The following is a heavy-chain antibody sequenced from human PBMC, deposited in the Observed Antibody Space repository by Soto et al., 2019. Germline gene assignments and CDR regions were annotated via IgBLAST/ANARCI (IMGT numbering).Heavy chain of an antibody. V-gene: IGHV4-59*08. CDR3: ARHLSEGYFDY. D-gene: IGHD6-25*01. CDR1: GDSISAYS. Sequence: PSETLSLTCTVSGDSISAYSWSWVRQPPGKGLEWIGYIYHSGSTYYSPSLKSRVTISVDTSKNQFSLKLSSMTAADTAVYYCARHLSEGYFDYWGQGTLVTVSS. CDR2: IYHSGST. J-gene: IGHJ4*02.